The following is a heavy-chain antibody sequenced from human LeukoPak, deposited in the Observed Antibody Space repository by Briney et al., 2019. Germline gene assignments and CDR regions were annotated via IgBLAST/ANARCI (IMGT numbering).Heavy chain of an antibody. J-gene: IGHJ5*02. CDR2: IRYDGSNK. D-gene: IGHD2-2*01. V-gene: IGHV3-30*02. CDR3: AIVGGALRSTSCFQRFDP. CDR1: GFTFSSYG. Sequence: GGSLRLSCATSGFTFSSYGMHWVRQAPGKVLEWVAFIRYDGSNKYYADSVKGRFTISRDNSKNTLYLQMNSLRAEDTAVYYCAIVGGALRSTSCFQRFDPWGQGTLVTVSS.